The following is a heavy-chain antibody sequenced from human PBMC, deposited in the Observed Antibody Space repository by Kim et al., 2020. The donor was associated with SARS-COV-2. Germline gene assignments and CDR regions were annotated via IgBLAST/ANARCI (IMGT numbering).Heavy chain of an antibody. J-gene: IGHJ5*02. D-gene: IGHD5-12*01. CDR1: GGSISSSFW. V-gene: IGHV4-4*02. Sequence: SETLSLTCAVFGGSISSSFWWTWVRQTPGKGLEWIGEIYHTGSTNYNPSPKSRVTISIDKSKTQFSLTLTSVTAADTAFYYCARQGRGDDLEAWFDPWGQGTLVTVSS. CDR3: ARQGRGDDLEAWFDP. CDR2: IYHTGST.